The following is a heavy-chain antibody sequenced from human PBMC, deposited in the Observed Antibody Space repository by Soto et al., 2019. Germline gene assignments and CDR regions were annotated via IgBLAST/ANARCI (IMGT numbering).Heavy chain of an antibody. CDR3: AKAQGGIQLWLNWFDP. Sequence: QVQLVESGGGVDQPGRSLRLSCAASGFTFSSYGMHWVRQAPGKGLEWVAVISYDGSNKYYADSVKGRFTISRDNSKNTLYLQMNSLRAEDTAVYYCAKAQGGIQLWLNWFDPWGQGTLVTVSS. V-gene: IGHV3-30*18. CDR2: ISYDGSNK. CDR1: GFTFSSYG. J-gene: IGHJ5*02. D-gene: IGHD5-18*01.